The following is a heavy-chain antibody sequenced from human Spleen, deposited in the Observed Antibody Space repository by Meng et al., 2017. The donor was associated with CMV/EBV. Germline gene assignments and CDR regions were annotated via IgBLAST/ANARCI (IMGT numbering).Heavy chain of an antibody. J-gene: IGHJ4*02. CDR3: ASSFLTPRAFDY. Sequence: CAVSGFTVRRNYMSWVRQAPGKGLEWVSVIYSGGSTYYAASVKGRLTISRDNSKNTLYLQMNSLRSEDTAVYYCASSFLTPRAFDYWGQGTLVTVSS. CDR1: GFTVRRNY. CDR2: IYSGGST. V-gene: IGHV3-66*02.